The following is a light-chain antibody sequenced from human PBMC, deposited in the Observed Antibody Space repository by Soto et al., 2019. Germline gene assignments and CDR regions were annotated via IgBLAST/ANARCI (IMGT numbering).Light chain of an antibody. CDR3: QSYDSSLSVI. J-gene: IGLJ2*01. CDR2: DYN. CDR1: SSNIGAGYD. V-gene: IGLV1-40*01. Sequence: QSVLTQPPSVSGAPGQRVTISCTGSSSNIGAGYDVHWYQQLPGTVPKLLIYDYNKRPSGVPDRFSGSNSGTSASLAITGHQAEDEADYYCQSYDSSLSVIFGGGTKLTVL.